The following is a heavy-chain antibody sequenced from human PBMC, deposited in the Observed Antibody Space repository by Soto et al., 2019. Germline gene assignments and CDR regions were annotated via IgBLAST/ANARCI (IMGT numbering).Heavy chain of an antibody. CDR1: GYTFTSCA. CDR3: AREKWPGKFDY. Sequence: GASVKVSCKASGYTFTSCAMHWVRQAPGQRLEWMGWINAGNGNTKYSQKFQGRVTITRDTSASTAYMELSSLRSEDTAVYYCAREKWPGKFDYWGQGTLVTVSS. CDR2: INAGNGNT. V-gene: IGHV1-3*01. J-gene: IGHJ4*02. D-gene: IGHD6-13*01.